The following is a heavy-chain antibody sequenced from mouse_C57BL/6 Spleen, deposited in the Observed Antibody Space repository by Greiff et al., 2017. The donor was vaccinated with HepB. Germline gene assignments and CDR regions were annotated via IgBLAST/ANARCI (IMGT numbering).Heavy chain of an antibody. D-gene: IGHD2-2*01. CDR2: IDPSDSET. V-gene: IGHV1-52*01. Sequence: QVQLKQPGAELVRPGSSVKLSCKASGYTFTSYWMHWVKQRPIQGLEWIGNIDPSDSETHYNQKFKDKATLTVDKSSSTAYMQLSSLTSEDSAVYYCARRGYYGYDGYAMDYWGQGTSVTVSS. CDR1: GYTFTSYW. CDR3: ARRGYYGYDGYAMDY. J-gene: IGHJ4*01.